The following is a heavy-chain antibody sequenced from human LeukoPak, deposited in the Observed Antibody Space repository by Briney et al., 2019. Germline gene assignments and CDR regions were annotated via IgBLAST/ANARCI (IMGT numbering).Heavy chain of an antibody. CDR2: INPNSGGT. CDR1: GYTFTGYY. D-gene: IGHD3-3*01. Sequence: ASVKVSCKASGYTFTGYYMHWVRQAPGQGLEWMGWINPNSGGTNYAQKFQGRVTMTRDTSISTAYMELSRLRSDDTAVYYCARERGGFLEWLLPYYYYMDVWGKGTTVTVSS. V-gene: IGHV1-2*02. CDR3: ARERGGFLEWLLPYYYYMDV. J-gene: IGHJ6*03.